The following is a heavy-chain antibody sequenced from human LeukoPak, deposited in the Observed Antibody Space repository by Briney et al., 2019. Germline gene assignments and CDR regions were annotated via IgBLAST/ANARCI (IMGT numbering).Heavy chain of an antibody. J-gene: IGHJ4*02. CDR2: ISSRGSTK. CDR1: GFTFSTYS. D-gene: IGHD3-16*01. Sequence: GGSLRLSCAASGFTFSTYSMNWVRQAPGKGLEWVSYISSRGSTKYYADSVKGRFTISRDNAKNSLYLQMNSLRAEDTAVYYCARVDYDYVWGSYMIDYWGQGTLVTVSS. V-gene: IGHV3-48*04. CDR3: ARVDYDYVWGSYMIDY.